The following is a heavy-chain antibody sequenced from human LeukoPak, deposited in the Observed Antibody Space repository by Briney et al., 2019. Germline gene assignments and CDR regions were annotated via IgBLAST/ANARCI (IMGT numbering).Heavy chain of an antibody. Sequence: GASVKVSCKASGYRFTAYGITWVRQAPGQGLEWVGWISGYNGNTDYAEKLQGRVTLTTDTSTNTAYMELKSLTSGDTALYYCASSQRGGVRGKTPYLTSDYWGQGTLVTVSS. V-gene: IGHV1-18*04. CDR3: ASSQRGGVRGKTPYLTSDY. D-gene: IGHD3-10*02. J-gene: IGHJ4*02. CDR1: GYRFTAYG. CDR2: ISGYNGNT.